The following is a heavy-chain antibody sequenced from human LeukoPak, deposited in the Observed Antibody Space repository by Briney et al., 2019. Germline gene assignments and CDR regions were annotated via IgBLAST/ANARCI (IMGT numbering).Heavy chain of an antibody. CDR2: ITSSGTTM. D-gene: IGHD3-10*01. CDR1: GFTFSSYS. V-gene: IGHV3-48*02. Sequence: PGGSLRLSCAASGFTFSSYSINWVRQAPGKGLEWVSYITSSGTTMYYADSAKGRFTISRDNAKNSLFLQMNSLRDEDTAVYYCATTYAGSGSYSFDYWGQGTLVTVSS. J-gene: IGHJ4*02. CDR3: ATTYAGSGSYSFDY.